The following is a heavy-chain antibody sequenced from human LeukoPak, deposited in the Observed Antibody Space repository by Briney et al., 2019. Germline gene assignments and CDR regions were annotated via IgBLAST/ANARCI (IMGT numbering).Heavy chain of an antibody. CDR2: TSGSGAKT. V-gene: IGHV3-23*01. D-gene: IGHD3-10*02. CDR1: GFTFSTNG. CDR3: ARRGGYVAYYSYWYMDV. J-gene: IGHJ6*03. Sequence: GGSLRLSCAASGFTFSTNGMSWVRQAPGKGLEWVSSTSGSGAKTYHADSVKGRFTISRDNAKNTMYLQMNSRRAEDTAVYYCARRGGYVAYYSYWYMDVWGKGTTVTISS.